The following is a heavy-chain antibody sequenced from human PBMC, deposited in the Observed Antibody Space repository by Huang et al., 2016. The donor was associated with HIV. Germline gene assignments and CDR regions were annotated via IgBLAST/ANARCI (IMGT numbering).Heavy chain of an antibody. Sequence: EVQLLESGGGLVQPGGSLRLSCAASGFTFSSYTLHWVRQAPGKGLEWVSGISNSGDRTYLADFVKGRFTISRDNSKNTLYLQMSNLTSDDTAIYYCAKMVRGPKSMYFDFWGQGTLVTVSS. CDR3: AKMVRGPKSMYFDF. CDR2: ISNSGDRT. J-gene: IGHJ4*02. V-gene: IGHV3-23*01. D-gene: IGHD3-10*01. CDR1: GFTFSSYT.